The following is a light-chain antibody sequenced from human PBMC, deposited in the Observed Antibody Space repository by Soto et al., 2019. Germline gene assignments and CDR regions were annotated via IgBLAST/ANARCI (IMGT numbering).Light chain of an antibody. J-gene: IGKJ5*01. CDR1: QSVSSNY. CDR3: QQRSNWPLT. CDR2: AAS. Sequence: EIVLTQSPGTLSLSPWERATLSCRASQSVSSNYLAWYQQKPGQAPRLRIYAASNRATGIPARFSGSGSGTDFTLTISSLEPEDFAVYYCQQRSNWPLTFGQGTRLEIK. V-gene: IGKV3-11*01.